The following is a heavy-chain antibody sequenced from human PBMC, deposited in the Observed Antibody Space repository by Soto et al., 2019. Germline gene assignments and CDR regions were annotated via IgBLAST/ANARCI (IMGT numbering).Heavy chain of an antibody. CDR2: MNPNSGNT. J-gene: IGHJ6*03. CDR1: GYTFTSYD. D-gene: IGHD6-13*01. CDR3: ARAAYSTKRRVYYYYYMDV. Sequence: ASVKVSCKASGYTFTSYDINWVRQATGQGLEWMGWMNPNSGNTGYAQKFQGRVTMTRNTSISTAYMERSSLRSEDTAVYYCARAAYSTKRRVYYYYYMDVWGKGTTVTVSS. V-gene: IGHV1-8*01.